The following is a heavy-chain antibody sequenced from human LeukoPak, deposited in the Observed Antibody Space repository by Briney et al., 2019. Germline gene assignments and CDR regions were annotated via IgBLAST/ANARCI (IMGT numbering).Heavy chain of an antibody. J-gene: IGHJ4*02. CDR3: ARRKNYGSGSYFFDY. Sequence: SETLSLTCTVSGGSITSYYWSWIRRPPGKGLEWIGYINYRGSTDYNPSLKSRVTISVDTSKNHFSLKLNSVTAADTAVYFCARRKNYGSGSYFFDYWGQGTLVTVSS. V-gene: IGHV4-59*08. CDR2: INYRGST. D-gene: IGHD3-10*01. CDR1: GGSITSYY.